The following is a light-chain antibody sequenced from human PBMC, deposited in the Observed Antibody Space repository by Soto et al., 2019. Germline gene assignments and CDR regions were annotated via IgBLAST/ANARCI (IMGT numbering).Light chain of an antibody. J-gene: IGLJ1*01. CDR2: EVS. Sequence: QSVLTQPASVSGSPGQSITISCTGTSSDVGSYNLVSWYQQHPGKAPKLMIYEVSKRPSGVSNRFSGSKSGNTASLTISGPQAEDEADYYCCSYAGSSTFLYVFGTGTRSPS. CDR3: CSYAGSSTFLYV. CDR1: SSDVGSYNL. V-gene: IGLV2-23*02.